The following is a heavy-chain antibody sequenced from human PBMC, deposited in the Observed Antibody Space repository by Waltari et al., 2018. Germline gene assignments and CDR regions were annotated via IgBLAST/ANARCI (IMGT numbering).Heavy chain of an antibody. D-gene: IGHD2-2*01. V-gene: IGHV7-4-1*02. CDR2: INTNTGNP. J-gene: IGHJ5*02. CDR1: GYTFTNYA. Sequence: ELKKPGASVKVSCKASGYTFTNYAINWLRQSPGQGLELMGWINTNTGNPTYVQGFTGRFVFSLDTSVSTAYLQINSLKADDTAVYYCAREVVPAATIVVNWFDPWGQGTLVTVSS. CDR3: AREVVPAATIVVNWFDP.